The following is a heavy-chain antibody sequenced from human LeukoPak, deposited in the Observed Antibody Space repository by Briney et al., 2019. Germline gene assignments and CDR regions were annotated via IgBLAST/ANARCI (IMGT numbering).Heavy chain of an antibody. D-gene: IGHD4-17*01. CDR2: IIPIFGTA. CDR3: AKARGVDYGDYVIFDY. J-gene: IGHJ4*02. V-gene: IGHV1-69*06. CDR1: GGTFSSYA. Sequence: SVKVSCKASGGTFSSYAISWVRQAPGQGLEWMGGIIPIFGTANYAQKFQGRVTMTEDTSTDTAYMELSSLRSEDTAVYYCAKARGVDYGDYVIFDYWGQGTLVTVSS.